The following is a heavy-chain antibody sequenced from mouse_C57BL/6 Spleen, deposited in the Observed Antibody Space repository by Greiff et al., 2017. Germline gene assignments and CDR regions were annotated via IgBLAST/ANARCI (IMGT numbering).Heavy chain of an antibody. J-gene: IGHJ2*01. CDR1: GFTFSSYA. D-gene: IGHD1-1*01. CDR2: ISDGGSYT. CDR3: ARITTVVFDY. V-gene: IGHV5-4*03. Sequence: EVKLVESGGGLVKPGGSLKLSCAASGFTFSSYAMSWVRQTPEKRLEWVATISDGGSYTYYPDNVKGRFTISRDNAKNNLYLQMSHLKSEDTAMYYCARITTVVFDYWGQGTTLTVSS.